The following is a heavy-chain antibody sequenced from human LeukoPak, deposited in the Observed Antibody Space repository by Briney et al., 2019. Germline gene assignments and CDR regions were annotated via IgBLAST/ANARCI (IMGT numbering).Heavy chain of an antibody. CDR1: GGTFSSYA. V-gene: IGHV1-69*13. CDR3: ASHRGRDPPYYYYYYGMDV. CDR2: IIPIFGTA. J-gene: IGHJ6*02. D-gene: IGHD1-14*01. Sequence: GASVKVSCKASGGTFSSYAISWVRQAPGQGLEWMGGIIPIFGTANYAQKFQGRVTITADESTSTAYMELSSLRSEDTAVYYCASHRGRDPPYYYYYYGMDVWGQGTTVTVSS.